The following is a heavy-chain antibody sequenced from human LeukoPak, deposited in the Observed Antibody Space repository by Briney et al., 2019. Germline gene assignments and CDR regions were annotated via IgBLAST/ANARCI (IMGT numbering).Heavy chain of an antibody. CDR3: AKRGVVIRVILVGFHKEAYYFDS. CDR2: ISDSGGRT. J-gene: IGHJ4*02. CDR1: GITLSNYG. Sequence: GGSLSPSCAVSGITLSNYGMSWVRQAPGKGLEWVAGISDSGGRTNYADSVKGRFTISRDNPKNTLYLQMNSLRAEDTAVYFCAKRGVVIRVILVGFHKEAYYFDSWGQGALVTVSS. D-gene: IGHD3-10*01. V-gene: IGHV3-23*01.